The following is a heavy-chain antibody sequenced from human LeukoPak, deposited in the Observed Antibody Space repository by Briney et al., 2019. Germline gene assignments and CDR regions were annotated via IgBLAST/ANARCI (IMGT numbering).Heavy chain of an antibody. J-gene: IGHJ4*02. CDR2: IKQDGREK. CDR3: AKDIIAYYYGSGFNY. CDR1: GFTFSSYW. Sequence: GGSLRLSCAASGFTFSSYWMSWVRQAPGKGLEWVANIKQDGREKYYVDSVKGRFTISRDNAKNSLYLQMNSLRAEDTALYYCAKDIIAYYYGSGFNYWGQGTLVTVSS. D-gene: IGHD3-10*01. V-gene: IGHV3-7*03.